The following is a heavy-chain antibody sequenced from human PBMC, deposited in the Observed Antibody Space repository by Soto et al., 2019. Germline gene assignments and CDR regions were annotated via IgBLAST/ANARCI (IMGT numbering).Heavy chain of an antibody. J-gene: IGHJ3*02. V-gene: IGHV3-9*01. CDR1: GFTFDDYA. CDR2: INWNSGTI. Sequence: GGSLRLSCAASGFTFDDYAMHWVRHAPGKGLEWVSGINWNSGTIDYADSVKGRFTISRDNAKNSLYLQMKSLRPEDTAFYYCERDSNGGDAPGVFDIWGKGKMVTVSS. D-gene: IGHD7-27*01. CDR3: ERDSNGGDAPGVFDI.